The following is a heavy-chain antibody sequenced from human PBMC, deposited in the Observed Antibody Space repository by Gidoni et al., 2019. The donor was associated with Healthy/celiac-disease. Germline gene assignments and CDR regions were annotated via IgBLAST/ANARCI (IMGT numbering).Heavy chain of an antibody. V-gene: IGHV1-3*01. D-gene: IGHD2-2*01. CDR1: GYTFTSYA. J-gene: IGHJ5*02. CDR3: AREARYCSSTSCKKSNWFDP. CDR2: INAGNGNT. Sequence: QVQRVQSGAEVKKPGAAVKVSCKASGYTFTSYAMHWVRQAPGQRLEWMGWINAGNGNTKYSQKFQGRVTITRDTSASTAYMELSSLRSEDTAVYYCAREARYCSSTSCKKSNWFDPWGQGTLVTVSS.